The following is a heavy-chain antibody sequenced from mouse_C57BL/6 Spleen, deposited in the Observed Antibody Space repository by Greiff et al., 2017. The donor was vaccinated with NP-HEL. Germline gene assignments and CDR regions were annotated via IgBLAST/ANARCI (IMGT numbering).Heavy chain of an antibody. J-gene: IGHJ1*03. CDR1: GFTFSDYY. D-gene: IGHD1-1*01. Sequence: EVQRVESEGGLVQPGSSMKLSCTASGFTFSDYYMAWVRQVPEKGLEWVANINYDGSSTYYLDSLKSRFIISRDNAKNILYLKMSSLKSEDTATYYCARVVAQPRWYFDVWGTGTTVTVSS. CDR3: ARVVAQPRWYFDV. CDR2: INYDGSST. V-gene: IGHV5-16*01.